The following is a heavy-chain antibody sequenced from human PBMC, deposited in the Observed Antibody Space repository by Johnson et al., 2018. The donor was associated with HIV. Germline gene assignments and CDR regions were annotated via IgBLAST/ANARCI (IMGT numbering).Heavy chain of an antibody. CDR1: GFTVSSNY. Sequence: EVQLVESGGGLIQPGGSLRLSCAASGFTVSSNYMSWVRQAPGKGLEWVSVIYSGGSTYYADSVKGGFTIPSDNSKNTLSLQMSSLRGEDTAVYYCAREPSGCSGGSCYSWGAFDIWGQGTMVTVSS. CDR2: IYSGGST. V-gene: IGHV3-53*01. CDR3: AREPSGCSGGSCYSWGAFDI. D-gene: IGHD2-15*01. J-gene: IGHJ3*02.